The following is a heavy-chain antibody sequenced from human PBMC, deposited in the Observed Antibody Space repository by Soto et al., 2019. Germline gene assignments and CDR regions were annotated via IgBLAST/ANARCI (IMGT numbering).Heavy chain of an antibody. J-gene: IGHJ5*02. CDR1: GFTFSSYA. Sequence: RRLSCAASGFTFSSYAMSWVRQAPGKGLEWVSAISGIGGSTYYADSVKGLFTISRDNSKKTLYLQMNSLRAEDTAVYYCAKDQGPLEWLLYGWFDPWGQGTLVTVSS. CDR3: AKDQGPLEWLLYGWFDP. V-gene: IGHV3-23*01. CDR2: ISGIGGST. D-gene: IGHD3-3*01.